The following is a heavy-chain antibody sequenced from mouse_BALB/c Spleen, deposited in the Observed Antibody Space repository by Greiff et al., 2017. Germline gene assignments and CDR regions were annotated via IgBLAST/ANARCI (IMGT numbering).Heavy chain of an antibody. CDR2: INSNGGST. Sequence: EVKLMESGGGLVKLGGSLKLSCAASGFTFSSYYMSWVRQTPEKRLELVAAINSNGGSTYYPDTVKGRFTISRDNAKNTLYLQMSSLKSEDTALYYCANYGSSAMDYWGQGTSVTVSS. J-gene: IGHJ4*01. D-gene: IGHD1-1*01. CDR3: ANYGSSAMDY. V-gene: IGHV5-6-2*01. CDR1: GFTFSSYY.